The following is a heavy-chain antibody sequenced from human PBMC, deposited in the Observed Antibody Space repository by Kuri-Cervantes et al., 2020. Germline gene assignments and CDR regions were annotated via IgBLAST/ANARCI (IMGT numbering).Heavy chain of an antibody. V-gene: IGHV3-30*18. D-gene: IGHD7-27*01. CDR3: AKNDDGEDAFDI. CDR1: GFTFDDYA. J-gene: IGHJ3*02. Sequence: GGSLRLSCAASGFTFDDYAMHWVRQAPGKGLEWVAVMSYDGSNKYYADSVKGRFTISRDNSKNTLYLQMNSLRTEDTAVYYCAKNDDGEDAFDIWGQGTMVTVSS. CDR2: MSYDGSNK.